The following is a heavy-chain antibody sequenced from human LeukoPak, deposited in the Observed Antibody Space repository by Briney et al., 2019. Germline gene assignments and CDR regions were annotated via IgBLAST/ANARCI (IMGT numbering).Heavy chain of an antibody. D-gene: IGHD3-22*01. CDR1: GFTFSSYG. Sequence: PGGSLRLSCAASGFTFSSYGMHWVRQAPGKGLEWVAVISYDGSNKYYADSVKGRFTISRDNSKNTLYLQMNSLRAEDTAVYYCAKDKGYYDSSGYYYVVYYFDYWGQGTLVTVSS. CDR3: AKDKGYYDSSGYYYVVYYFDY. CDR2: ISYDGSNK. J-gene: IGHJ4*02. V-gene: IGHV3-30*18.